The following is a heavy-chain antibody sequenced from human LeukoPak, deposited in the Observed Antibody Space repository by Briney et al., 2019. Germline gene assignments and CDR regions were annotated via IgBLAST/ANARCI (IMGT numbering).Heavy chain of an antibody. D-gene: IGHD2-15*01. CDR3: ARDGRRGPDCNGGGCYFVPGQ. V-gene: IGHV3-66*01. CDR2: IYTGVNT. Sequence: GGSLRLSCAASGFTVSGNYMSWVRQAPGRGLEWVSVIYTGVNTYYADSVKGRFTISRDSSKNTLYLQMNSLRGEDTAVYYCARDGRRGPDCNGGGCYFVPGQWGQGTVVTVSS. J-gene: IGHJ4*02. CDR1: GFTVSGNY.